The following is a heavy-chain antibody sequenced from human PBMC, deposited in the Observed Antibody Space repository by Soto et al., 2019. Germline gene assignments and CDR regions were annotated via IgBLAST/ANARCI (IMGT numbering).Heavy chain of an antibody. Sequence: EVQLVESGGGLVQPGRSLRLSCAASGFTFDDYAMHWVRQAPGKGLEWVSGISWNSGSIGYADSVKGRFTISRDNAKNALYLQMNSLRAEDTALYYCATGLQVACTYFDYCGQGTLVTVSS. CDR2: ISWNSGSI. CDR1: GFTFDDYA. CDR3: ATGLQVACTYFDY. J-gene: IGHJ4*02. D-gene: IGHD5-12*01. V-gene: IGHV3-9*01.